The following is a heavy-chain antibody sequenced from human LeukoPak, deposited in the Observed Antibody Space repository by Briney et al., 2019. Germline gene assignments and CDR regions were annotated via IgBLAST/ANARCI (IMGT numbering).Heavy chain of an antibody. CDR1: GFTFSAYA. CDR2: ISGSGDST. Sequence: PTGGSLRLSCAASGFTFSAYAMTWFRQAPGKGLEWLSVISGSGDSTYYADSVKGRFTVSRDNPKNTLYLQMNSLRAEDTAVYYCATDPGTMIVVPWGQGTLVTVSS. D-gene: IGHD3-22*01. V-gene: IGHV3-23*01. CDR3: ATDPGTMIVVP. J-gene: IGHJ4*02.